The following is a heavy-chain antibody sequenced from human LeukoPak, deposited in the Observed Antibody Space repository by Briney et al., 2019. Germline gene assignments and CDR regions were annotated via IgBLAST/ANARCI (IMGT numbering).Heavy chain of an antibody. CDR1: GGSFSGYY. D-gene: IGHD3-22*01. CDR2: INHSGST. Sequence: SETLSLTCAVYGGSFSGYYWSWIRQPPGKGLEWIGEINHSGSTNYNPSLKSRVTISVDTSKNQFSLKLSSVTAADTAVYYCARAPVYYYDSSGYPSYHYYGMDVWGQGTTVTVSS. J-gene: IGHJ6*02. V-gene: IGHV4-34*01. CDR3: ARAPVYYYDSSGYPSYHYYGMDV.